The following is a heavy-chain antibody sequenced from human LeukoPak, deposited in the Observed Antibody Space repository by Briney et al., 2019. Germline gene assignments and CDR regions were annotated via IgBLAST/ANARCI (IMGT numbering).Heavy chain of an antibody. J-gene: IGHJ4*02. D-gene: IGHD1-1*01. CDR3: AREVPSTYALFDY. V-gene: IGHV4-31*02. CDR1: GFTFSSYS. CDR2: IYYSGST. Sequence: LRLSCAASGFTFSSYSMNWVRQHPGKGLEWIGYIYYSGSTYYNPSLKSRVTISVDTSKNQFSLKLSSVTAADTAVYYCAREVPSTYALFDYWGQGTLVTVSS.